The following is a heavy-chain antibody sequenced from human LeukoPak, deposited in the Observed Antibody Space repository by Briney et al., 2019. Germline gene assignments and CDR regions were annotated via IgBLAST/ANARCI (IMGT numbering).Heavy chain of an antibody. V-gene: IGHV4-34*01. Sequence: SETLSLTCAVYGGSFSGYYWSWIRQPPGKGLEWIGEINHSGSTNYNPSLKSRVTISVDTSKNQFSLKLSSVTAADTAVYYCARVRATNYHYYGMDVWGKGTTVTVSS. D-gene: IGHD1-26*01. CDR3: ARVRATNYHYYGMDV. J-gene: IGHJ6*04. CDR1: GGSFSGYY. CDR2: INHSGST.